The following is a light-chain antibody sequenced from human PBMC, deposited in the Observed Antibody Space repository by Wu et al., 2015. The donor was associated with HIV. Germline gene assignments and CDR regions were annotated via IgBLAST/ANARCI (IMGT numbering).Light chain of an antibody. CDR1: QSVSNN. V-gene: IGKV3-15*01. CDR3: QQYNNWPPT. CDR2: GAS. J-gene: IGKJ3*01. Sequence: EIVMTQSPATLSVSPGERATLSCRASQSVSNNLAWYQQIPGQPPRLLIYGASTRATGVPARFSGSGSGTEFTLTISSLQSEDFAIHFCQQYNNWPPTFGLGPKWNIK.